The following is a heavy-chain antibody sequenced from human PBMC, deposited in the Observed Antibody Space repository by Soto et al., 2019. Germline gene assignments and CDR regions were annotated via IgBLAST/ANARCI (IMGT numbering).Heavy chain of an antibody. CDR3: AKLGSATLYYGMDV. D-gene: IGHD2-15*01. Sequence: GSLRLSCAASGFTFSSYAMSWVRQAPGKGLEWVSAISGSGGSTYYADSVKGRFTISRDNSKNTLYLQMNSLRAEDTAVYYCAKLGSATLYYGMDVWGQGTTVTVSS. CDR1: GFTFSSYA. J-gene: IGHJ6*02. V-gene: IGHV3-23*01. CDR2: ISGSGGST.